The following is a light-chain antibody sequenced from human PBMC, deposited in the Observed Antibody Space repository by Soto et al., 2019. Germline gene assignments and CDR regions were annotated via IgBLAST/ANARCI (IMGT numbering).Light chain of an antibody. CDR2: GAS. CDR3: QQYGCLPRT. V-gene: IGKV3-20*01. CDR1: QSVSSNY. J-gene: IGKJ1*01. Sequence: IVLTQSPGTLYLSPGERATLSCRASQSVSSNYLAWYQQKPGQAPRLLIYGASSRATGIPGRFSGSGSGTDFTLTISILEAEDFTVYCCQQYGCLPRTFGRGTKVDIK.